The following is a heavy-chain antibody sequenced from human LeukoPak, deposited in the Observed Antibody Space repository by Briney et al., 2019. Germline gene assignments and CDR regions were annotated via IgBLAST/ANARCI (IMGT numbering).Heavy chain of an antibody. CDR1: GYTFTGYY. J-gene: IGHJ6*02. CDR2: INPNSGGT. Sequence: GASVKVSCKASGYTFTGYYMHWVRQAPGQGLEWMGWINPNSGGTNYAQKFQGRVTMTRDTSISTAYMELSRLRSDDTAVYYCARECSGGSWLNYYYGMDVWGQGTTVTVSS. D-gene: IGHD2-15*01. CDR3: ARECSGGSWLNYYYGMDV. V-gene: IGHV1-2*02.